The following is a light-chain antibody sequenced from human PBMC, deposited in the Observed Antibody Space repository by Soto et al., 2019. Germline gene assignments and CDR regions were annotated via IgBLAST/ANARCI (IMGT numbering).Light chain of an antibody. CDR2: WAS. J-gene: IGKJ2*01. CDR3: QQYSTAPFYT. Sequence: DIVMTQSPDSLAVSLGERATIHCQSSQSLLYSSNNKNYLAWYQQKPGQPPKLLIYWASTRESGVPDRFSGSGSGTDFTLTIGSLQAEDVAVYYCQQYSTAPFYTFGQGNKLEIK. V-gene: IGKV4-1*01. CDR1: QSLLYSSNNKNY.